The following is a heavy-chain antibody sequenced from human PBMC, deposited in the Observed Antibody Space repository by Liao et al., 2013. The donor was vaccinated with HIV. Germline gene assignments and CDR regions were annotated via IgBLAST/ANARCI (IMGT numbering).Heavy chain of an antibody. Sequence: QLQESGPGLVKPSETLSLTCAVYGGSFTGSYWTWIRQPPGKGLEWIGEINHSGSTNYKSSLKSRVTMSVDTSKNQFSLNLSSVTAADTAVYYCARGSGYSYGRRGDYWGQGTLVTVSS. D-gene: IGHD5-18*01. CDR3: ARGSGYSYGRRGDY. V-gene: IGHV4-34*10. CDR1: GGSFTGSY. J-gene: IGHJ4*02. CDR2: INHSGST.